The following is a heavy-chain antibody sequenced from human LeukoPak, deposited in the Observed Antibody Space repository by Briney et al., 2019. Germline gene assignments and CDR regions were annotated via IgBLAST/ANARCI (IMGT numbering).Heavy chain of an antibody. V-gene: IGHV3-11*01. J-gene: IGHJ4*02. Sequence: GGSLRLSCAASGFTFSDYSMNWIRQAPGKGLEWVSSISYTGTYIYYADSVKGRFTISRDNAQNSLYLQMNSLRAEDTAIYYCVRDRGTYRPIDYWGQGTLVTVSS. D-gene: IGHD1-26*01. CDR1: GFTFSDYS. CDR2: ISYTGTYI. CDR3: VRDRGTYRPIDY.